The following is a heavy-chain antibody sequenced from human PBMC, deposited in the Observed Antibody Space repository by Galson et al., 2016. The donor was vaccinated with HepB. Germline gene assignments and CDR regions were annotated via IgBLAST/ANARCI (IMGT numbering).Heavy chain of an antibody. CDR1: GFTFSVFW. CDR2: IHNSGEIT. V-gene: IGHV3-23*01. CDR3: AKVFGVGFWSAYDY. J-gene: IGHJ4*02. Sequence: SLRLSCAASGFTFSVFWMSWVRQAPGKGLEWVSGIHNSGEITFYADSVKGRFTISRDNSKNTLYLQMDSLRADDTAVYYCAKVFGVGFWSAYDYWGQGTLVTVSS. D-gene: IGHD3-3*01.